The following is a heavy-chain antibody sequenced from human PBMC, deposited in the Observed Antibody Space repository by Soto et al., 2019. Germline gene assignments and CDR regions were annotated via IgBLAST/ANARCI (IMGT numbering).Heavy chain of an antibody. CDR1: GYSFASYW. CDR3: ARHGRDSPEDTLHV. CDR2: IYPADSDT. J-gene: IGHJ6*02. D-gene: IGHD1-26*01. Sequence: EVQLVQSGAEVKKPGESLKISCKASGYSFASYWIGWVRQMPGKGLEWMGIIYPADSDTRYSPSFQGQVTTSADESITTAYLQWSSLKASDTAMYCCARHGRDSPEDTLHVWGQGTTVTVSS. V-gene: IGHV5-51*01.